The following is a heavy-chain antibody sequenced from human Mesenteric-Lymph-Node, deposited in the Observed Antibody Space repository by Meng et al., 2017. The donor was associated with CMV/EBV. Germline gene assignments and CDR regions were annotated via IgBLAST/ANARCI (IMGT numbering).Heavy chain of an antibody. D-gene: IGHD4-23*01. CDR3: ARHQRWLKSEGGFNY. CDR2: INHSGST. CDR1: GGSFSGYY. V-gene: IGHV4-34*01. Sequence: QVRLQQWGAGLFKPSEPRSLTCAVYGGSFSGYYWSWIRQPPGKGLEWIGEINHSGSTNYNPSLKSRVTISVDTSKNQFSLKLSSVTAADTAVYYCARHQRWLKSEGGFNYWGQGTLVTVSS. J-gene: IGHJ4*02.